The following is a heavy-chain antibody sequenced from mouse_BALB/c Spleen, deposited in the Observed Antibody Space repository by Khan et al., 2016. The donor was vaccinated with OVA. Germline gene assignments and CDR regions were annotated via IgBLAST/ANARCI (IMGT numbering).Heavy chain of an antibody. CDR3: TDGNYGGWFAY. V-gene: IGHV1-5*01. J-gene: IGHJ3*01. CDR1: GYSFTSYW. D-gene: IGHD2-1*01. CDR2: IYPGNSDT. Sequence: EVQLQQSGTVLARPGASVKMSCKASGYSFTSYWMHWVKQRPGQGLEWIGSIYPGNSDTSYNQKFKGKAKLTAVTSASTAYMELSSLTNEESAVYYCTDGNYGGWFAYWGQGTLVTVSA.